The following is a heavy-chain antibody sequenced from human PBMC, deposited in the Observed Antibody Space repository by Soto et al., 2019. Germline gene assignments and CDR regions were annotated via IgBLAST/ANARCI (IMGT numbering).Heavy chain of an antibody. Sequence: QVHLVQSGAEVRKPGASVKVSCKGSGYTFTTYGITWVRQAPGQGLEWMGWISAHNGNTKYAQKLQGSVTVTRDTSTSTAYMELRNMRSDDTAVYYCARGRYGDYWGQGALVTVSS. V-gene: IGHV1-18*01. D-gene: IGHD1-1*01. CDR3: ARGRYGDY. J-gene: IGHJ4*02. CDR2: ISAHNGNT. CDR1: GYTFTTYG.